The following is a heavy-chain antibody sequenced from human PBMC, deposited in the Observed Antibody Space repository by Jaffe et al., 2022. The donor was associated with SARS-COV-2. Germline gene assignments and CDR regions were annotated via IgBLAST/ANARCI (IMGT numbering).Heavy chain of an antibody. Sequence: EVQLVESGGGLVQPGGSLRLSCTASGFIFSSFWMHWVRQGPGKGLVWVSGINSDGSSTKYADSVKGRFTISRDNAKNTLYLEVNGLRAEDTAMYHCARDRPGVGVDYWGQGTLVTVSS. CDR1: GFIFSSFW. CDR2: INSDGSST. CDR3: ARDRPGVGVDY. D-gene: IGHD7-27*01. V-gene: IGHV3-74*03. J-gene: IGHJ4*02.